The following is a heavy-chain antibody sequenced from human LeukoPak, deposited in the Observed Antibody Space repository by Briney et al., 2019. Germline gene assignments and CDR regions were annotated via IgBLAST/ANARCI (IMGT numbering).Heavy chain of an antibody. Sequence: SETLSLTCSVSGYSISSDYYWGWIRQPPGKGLEWIGTISHSGDTYDNPALKSRVTISLDTSKNQFSLKLNSVTAADSAVYYCVCLRGYSYGAIDYWGQGTLVTVSS. D-gene: IGHD5-18*01. V-gene: IGHV4-38-2*01. CDR2: ISHSGDT. J-gene: IGHJ4*02. CDR3: VCLRGYSYGAIDY. CDR1: GYSISSDYY.